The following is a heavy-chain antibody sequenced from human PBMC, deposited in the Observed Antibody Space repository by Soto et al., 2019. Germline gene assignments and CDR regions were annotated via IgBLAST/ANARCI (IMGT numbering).Heavy chain of an antibody. J-gene: IGHJ5*02. CDR3: ARAYYDTKRYSLAP. CDR2: IYLGGSI. CDR1: DASLSSYY. Sequence: PPEKLSLTCSVSDASLSSYYLTWIRQTPRKGLEWIGYIYLGGSINYNPSVKSRVIISVDTSKNQCCVRLSSVTAADTAVYYGARAYYDTKRYSLAPWGLGTLVTVSS. V-gene: IGHV4-59*01. D-gene: IGHD3-16*01.